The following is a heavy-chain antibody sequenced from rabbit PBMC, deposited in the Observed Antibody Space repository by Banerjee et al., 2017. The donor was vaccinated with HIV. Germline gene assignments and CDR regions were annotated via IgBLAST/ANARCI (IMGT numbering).Heavy chain of an antibody. V-gene: IGHV1S40*01. CDR2: IHAGSSGRT. CDR3: ARWTGSSYNL. D-gene: IGHD8-1*01. J-gene: IGHJ4*01. Sequence: QSLEESGGDLVKPGETLTLTCTASGIDFSSYCYMCWVRQAPGKGLEWIACIHAGSSGRTYYASWAKGRFTISKTSSTTVTLQMTSLTAADTAAYFCARWTGSSYNLWGPGTLVTVS. CDR1: GIDFSSYCY.